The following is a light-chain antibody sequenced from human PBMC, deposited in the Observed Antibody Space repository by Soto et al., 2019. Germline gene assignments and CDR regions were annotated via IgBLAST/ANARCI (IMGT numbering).Light chain of an antibody. CDR2: SNN. CDR1: SSNIGSNT. CDR3: AAGDDSMNGPV. J-gene: IGLJ1*01. V-gene: IGLV1-44*01. Sequence: QPVLTQPPSASGTPGQRVTISCSGSSSNIGSNTVNWYQQLPGTAPKLLIYSNNQRPSGVPDRFSGSKSGTSASLAISGLQSEDEADYYCAAGDDSMNGPVFGTGTKLTVL.